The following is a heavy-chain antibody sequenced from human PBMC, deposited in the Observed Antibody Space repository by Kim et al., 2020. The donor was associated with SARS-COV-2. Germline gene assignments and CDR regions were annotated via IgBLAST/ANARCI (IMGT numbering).Heavy chain of an antibody. D-gene: IGHD5-12*01. Sequence: ADSVKGRFTISRDNSKNTLYLQMNSLRAEDTAVYYCAKNKEMATITSFDYWGQGTLVTVSS. J-gene: IGHJ4*02. V-gene: IGHV3-23*01. CDR3: AKNKEMATITSFDY.